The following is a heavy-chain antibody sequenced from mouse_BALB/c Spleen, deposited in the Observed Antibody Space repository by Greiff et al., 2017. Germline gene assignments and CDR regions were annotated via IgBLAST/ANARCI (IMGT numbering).Heavy chain of an antibody. V-gene: IGHV3-8*02. D-gene: IGHD1-1*01. CDR2: ISYSGST. Sequence: VQLKESGPSLVKPSQTLSLTCSVTGDSITSGYWNWIRKFPGNKLEYMGYISYSGSTYYNPSLKSRISITRDTSKNQYYLQLNSVTTEDTATYYCAREGVLRYYFDYWGQGTTLTVSS. CDR1: GDSITSGY. J-gene: IGHJ2*01. CDR3: AREGVLRYYFDY.